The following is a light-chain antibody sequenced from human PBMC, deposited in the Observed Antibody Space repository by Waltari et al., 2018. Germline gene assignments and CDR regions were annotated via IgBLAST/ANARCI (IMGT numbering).Light chain of an antibody. V-gene: IGKV2-28*01. Sequence: DIVLTQSPLSLPVTPGETASSSCRSSQSLLHSNGYNYLDCYLQKPVQFPQFLIYLCSNRASWVPARFSGSGSGTDFTLKISRVESEDVATYYCVHGLQSPTFSGGTKVDIK. J-gene: IGKJ4*01. CDR1: QSLLHSNGYNY. CDR2: LCS. CDR3: VHGLQSPT.